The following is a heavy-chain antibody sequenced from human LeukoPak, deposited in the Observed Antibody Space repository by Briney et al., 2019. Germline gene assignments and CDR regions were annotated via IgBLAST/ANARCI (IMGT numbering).Heavy chain of an antibody. CDR1: GFTFIGCY. D-gene: IGHD5-12*01. J-gene: IGHJ3*01. V-gene: IGHV1-2*02. CDR3: AKDRGRLGTMVGGFDV. Sequence: ASVKVSCKASGFTFIGCYLHWVRQAPGQGLAWMGWISPNSGRTKYAYKFQGRVTMPRDTSISTAYMELSRLRSDDTAVYYGAKDRGRLGTMVGGFDVWGQGTMVSVSS. CDR2: ISPNSGRT.